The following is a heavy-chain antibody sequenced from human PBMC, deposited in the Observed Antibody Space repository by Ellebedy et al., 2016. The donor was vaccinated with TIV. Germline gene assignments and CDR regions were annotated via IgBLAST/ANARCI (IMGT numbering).Heavy chain of an antibody. Sequence: ASVKVSXXASGYTFTSYYMHWVRQAPGQGLEWMGIINPSGGSTSYAQKFQGRVTMTRDTSTSTVYMELSSLRSEVTAVYYCAIAAPPVVGATTGFDYWGQGTLVTVSS. V-gene: IGHV1-46*01. J-gene: IGHJ4*02. D-gene: IGHD1-26*01. CDR3: AIAAPPVVGATTGFDY. CDR2: INPSGGST. CDR1: GYTFTSYY.